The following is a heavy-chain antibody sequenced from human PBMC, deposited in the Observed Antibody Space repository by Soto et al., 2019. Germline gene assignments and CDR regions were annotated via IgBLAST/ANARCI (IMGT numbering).Heavy chain of an antibody. V-gene: IGHV3-23*01. CDR1: GFTFSNYW. CDR3: AKGSGGSRPYYFDY. CDR2: ISGSGGST. D-gene: IGHD2-15*01. Sequence: GGSLSLSCAASGFTFSNYWMYWVRQAPGKGLEWVSAISGSGGSTYYVDSVKGRFTISRDNSKNTLYLQMNSLRGEDMAVYYCAKGSGGSRPYYFDYWGQGTLVTVSS. J-gene: IGHJ4*02.